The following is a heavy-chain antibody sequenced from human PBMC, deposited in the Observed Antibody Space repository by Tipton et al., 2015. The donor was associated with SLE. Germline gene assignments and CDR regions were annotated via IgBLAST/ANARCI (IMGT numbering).Heavy chain of an antibody. CDR3: ARGVPTAMWSFFYYLDV. D-gene: IGHD2-2*01. V-gene: IGHV4-31*03. J-gene: IGHJ6*03. CDR1: GGSINSGGFY. CDR2: IFYTGST. Sequence: TLSLTCTVSGGSINSGGFYWTWIRQHPGKGLEWIAYIFYTGSTFYNPSPKSRVTISVDTSKNQFSLNLSSVSAADTAVYYCARGVPTAMWSFFYYLDVWGKGTTVTVSS.